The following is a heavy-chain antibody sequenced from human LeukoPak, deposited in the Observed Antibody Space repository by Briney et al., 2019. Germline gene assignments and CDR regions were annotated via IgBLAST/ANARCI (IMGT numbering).Heavy chain of an antibody. Sequence: PGGSLRLSCAASGFTFSSHDMHWGRQARGKGLEWVSAIGTAGDTYYPGSVKGRFTISRENAKNSLYLQMNSLRAGDTAVYYCVRPGPSGSYAYWGPGTLVIVSS. V-gene: IGHV3-13*04. CDR2: IGTAGDT. CDR1: GFTFSSHD. D-gene: IGHD1-26*01. CDR3: VRPGPSGSYAY. J-gene: IGHJ4*02.